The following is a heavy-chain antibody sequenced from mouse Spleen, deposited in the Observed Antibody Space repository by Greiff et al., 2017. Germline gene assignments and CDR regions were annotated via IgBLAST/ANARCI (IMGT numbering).Heavy chain of an antibody. CDR3: ARHEDDYDRGFAY. CDR1: GFTFSDYY. V-gene: IGHV5-12*02. D-gene: IGHD2-4*01. Sequence: EVKVIESGGGLVQPGGSLKLSCATSGFTFSDYYMYWVRQTPEKRLEWVAYISNGGGSTYYPDTVKGRFTISRDNAKNTLYLQMSRLKSEDTAMYYCARHEDDYDRGFAYWGQGTLVTVSA. J-gene: IGHJ3*01. CDR2: ISNGGGST.